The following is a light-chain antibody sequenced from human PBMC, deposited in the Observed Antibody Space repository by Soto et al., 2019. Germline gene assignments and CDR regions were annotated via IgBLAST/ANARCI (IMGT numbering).Light chain of an antibody. CDR2: GTS. CDR1: QGVNSN. CDR3: QQYGSSPTWT. V-gene: IGKV3-15*01. Sequence: VMTQYTATLSLSPGARATLSCRASQGVNSNFAWYQQKAGQAPTLLIYGTSTRANGIPARFSGSGSGTDFTLTISSLEPEDFAVYYCQQYGSSPTWTFGQGTMVDVK. J-gene: IGKJ1*01.